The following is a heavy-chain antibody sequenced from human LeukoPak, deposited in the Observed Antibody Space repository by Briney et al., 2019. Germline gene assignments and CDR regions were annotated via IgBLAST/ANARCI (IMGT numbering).Heavy chain of an antibody. Sequence: GGSLRLSCAAPGFTLNGYWMHWVRQAPGKGLVWVSRINSDGCTTSYADSVKGRFTISRDNSKNTLYLQMNSLRAEDTAVYFCARVATGSYDWFDPWGQGTLVTVSS. D-gene: IGHD3-10*01. CDR2: INSDGCTT. CDR1: GFTLNGYW. J-gene: IGHJ5*02. CDR3: ARVATGSYDWFDP. V-gene: IGHV3-74*01.